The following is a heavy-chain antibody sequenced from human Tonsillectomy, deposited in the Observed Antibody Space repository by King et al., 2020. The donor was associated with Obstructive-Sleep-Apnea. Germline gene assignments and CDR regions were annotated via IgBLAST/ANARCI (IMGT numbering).Heavy chain of an antibody. V-gene: IGHV1-18*01. Sequence: VQLVESGAEVKKPGASVKVSCKASGYTFTSYGISWVRQAPGQGLEWMGWISAYNGNTNYAQKLQGRGPMTTDTSTSTAYMELRSLRSDDTAVYYCARDRADYYDSSGYYDYWGQGTLVTVSS. D-gene: IGHD3-22*01. CDR1: GYTFTSYG. CDR3: ARDRADYYDSSGYYDY. CDR2: ISAYNGNT. J-gene: IGHJ4*02.